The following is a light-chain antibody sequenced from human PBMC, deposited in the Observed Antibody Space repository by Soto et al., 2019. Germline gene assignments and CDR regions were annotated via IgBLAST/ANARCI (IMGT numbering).Light chain of an antibody. Sequence: DIVMTQSPDSLAVSLGERDTINCKSSQSVLYSSNNKNYLAWYQQKPGQPPKLLIYWASTRESGVPDRFSGSGSGTDFTLTISSLQAEDVAVYYCQQYYDTPQTFGQGTKVEIK. CDR1: QSVLYSSNNKNY. CDR3: QQYYDTPQT. CDR2: WAS. J-gene: IGKJ1*01. V-gene: IGKV4-1*01.